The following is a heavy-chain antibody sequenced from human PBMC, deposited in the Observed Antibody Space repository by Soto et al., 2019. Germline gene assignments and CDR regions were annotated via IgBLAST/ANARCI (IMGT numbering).Heavy chain of an antibody. CDR1: GYSFTSYW. CDR3: ARNPARMYQLLSTDYYYGMDV. CDR2: IDPSDSYT. Sequence: PGESLKISCKGSGYSFTSYWISWVRQMPGKGLEWMGRIDPSDSYTNYSPSFQGHVTISADKSISTAYLQWSSLKASDTAMYYCARNPARMYQLLSTDYYYGMDVWGQGTTVTVSS. D-gene: IGHD2-2*01. V-gene: IGHV5-10-1*01. J-gene: IGHJ6*02.